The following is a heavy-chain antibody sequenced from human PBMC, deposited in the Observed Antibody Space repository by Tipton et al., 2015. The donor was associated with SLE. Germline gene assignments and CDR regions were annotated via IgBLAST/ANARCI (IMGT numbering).Heavy chain of an antibody. CDR3: ARGRYSTTFDP. CDR2: IRSKANSYAT. D-gene: IGHD6-13*01. CDR1: GFTFSGSA. Sequence: SLRLSCAASGFTFSGSAMHWVRQASGKGLEWVGRIRSKANSYATAYAASVKGRFTISRDDSKNTAYLQMNSLKTEDTAVYYCARGRYSTTFDPWGQGTLVTVSS. J-gene: IGHJ5*02. V-gene: IGHV3-73*01.